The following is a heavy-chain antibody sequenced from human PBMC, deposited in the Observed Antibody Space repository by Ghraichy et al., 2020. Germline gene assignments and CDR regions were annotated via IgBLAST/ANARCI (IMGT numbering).Heavy chain of an antibody. Sequence: GESLNTSCAASGFTFSSYAMSWVRQAPGKGLEWVSAISGSGGSTYYADSVKGRFTISRDNSKNTLYLQMNSLRAEDTAVYYCAKARGVAAPRYYFDYWGQGTLVTVSS. V-gene: IGHV3-23*01. J-gene: IGHJ4*02. D-gene: IGHD2-15*01. CDR3: AKARGVAAPRYYFDY. CDR2: ISGSGGST. CDR1: GFTFSSYA.